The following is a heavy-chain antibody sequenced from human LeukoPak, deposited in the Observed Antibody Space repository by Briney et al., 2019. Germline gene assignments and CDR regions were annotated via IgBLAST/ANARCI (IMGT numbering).Heavy chain of an antibody. Sequence: GGSLRLSCTASGIIFSDAWMSWVRQAPGKGLEWVGRIKSKTDGGTTDYAAPVKGRFTISRDDSKNTLYLQMNSLKTEDTAVYYCTTDGDYVLGDAFDIWGQGTMVTVSS. CDR3: TTDGDYVLGDAFDI. D-gene: IGHD4-17*01. J-gene: IGHJ3*02. V-gene: IGHV3-15*01. CDR1: GIIFSDAW. CDR2: IKSKTDGGTT.